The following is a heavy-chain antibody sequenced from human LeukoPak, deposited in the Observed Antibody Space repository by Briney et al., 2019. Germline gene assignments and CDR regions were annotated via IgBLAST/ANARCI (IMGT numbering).Heavy chain of an antibody. Sequence: SETLSLTCTVSSGSISSYYWSWIRQPPGKGLEWIGYIYYSGSTNYNPSLKSRVTISVDTSKNQFSLKLSSVTAADTAVYYCARAVDTAMVTAASPPQSYYYYGMDVWGQGTTVTVSS. CDR3: ARAVDTAMVTAASPPQSYYYYGMDV. V-gene: IGHV4-59*08. J-gene: IGHJ6*02. CDR1: SGSISSYY. D-gene: IGHD5-18*01. CDR2: IYYSGST.